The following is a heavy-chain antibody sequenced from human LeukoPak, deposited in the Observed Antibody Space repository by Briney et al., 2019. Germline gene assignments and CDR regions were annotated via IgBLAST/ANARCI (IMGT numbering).Heavy chain of an antibody. CDR1: GFTFSSYA. CDR3: AKATQWLVGPFDC. D-gene: IGHD6-19*01. V-gene: IGHV3-23*01. Sequence: GGSLRLSCAVSGFTFSSYAMSWGRQAPGQGLEWVSGIRTSGGGKYYAEPVKGRFTISTDNAKNTLYLQMTSLRAEDTAVYYCAKATQWLVGPFDCWGQLALVT. CDR2: IRTSGGGK. J-gene: IGHJ4*02.